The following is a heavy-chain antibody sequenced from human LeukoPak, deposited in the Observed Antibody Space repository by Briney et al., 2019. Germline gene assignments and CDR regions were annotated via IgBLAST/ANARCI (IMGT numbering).Heavy chain of an antibody. Sequence: HPGGSLRLSCAASGFTFSSYAMSWVRQAPGKGLEWVSAISGSGGSTYYADSVKGRFTISRDNSKNTLYLQMNSLRAEDTAVYYCSRDVTDTAMVEAIWGQGTLVTVSS. CDR3: SRDVTDTAMVEAI. D-gene: IGHD5-18*01. V-gene: IGHV3-23*01. CDR1: GFTFSSYA. J-gene: IGHJ4*02. CDR2: ISGSGGST.